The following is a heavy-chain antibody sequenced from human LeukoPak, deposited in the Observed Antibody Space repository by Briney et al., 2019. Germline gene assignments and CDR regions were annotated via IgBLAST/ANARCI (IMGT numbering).Heavy chain of an antibody. D-gene: IGHD3-9*01. J-gene: IGHJ6*02. V-gene: IGHV3-21*04. CDR2: ISSSSSSYI. CDR3: ANGIVGHLDWFSLYYYYGMDV. CDR1: GFTFSSYS. Sequence: PGGSLRLSCAASGFTFSSYSMNWVRQAPGKGLEWVSSISSSSSSYIYYADSVKGRFTISRDNAKNSLYLQMNSLRAEDTAVYYCANGIVGHLDWFSLYYYYGMDVWGQGTTVTVSS.